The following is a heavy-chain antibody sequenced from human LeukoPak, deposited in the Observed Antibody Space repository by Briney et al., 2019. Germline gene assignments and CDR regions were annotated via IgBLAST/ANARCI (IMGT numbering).Heavy chain of an antibody. D-gene: IGHD6-13*01. CDR1: GFTFDDYA. CDR2: ISWNSGSI. Sequence: GRSLRLSCAASGFTFDDYAMHWVRQAPGKGLEWVSGISWNSGSIGYADSVKGRFTISRDNAKNSLYLQMNSLRAEDTALYYCAKDIGPQQLATFDYWGQGTLVTVSS. CDR3: AKDIGPQQLATFDY. V-gene: IGHV3-9*01. J-gene: IGHJ4*02.